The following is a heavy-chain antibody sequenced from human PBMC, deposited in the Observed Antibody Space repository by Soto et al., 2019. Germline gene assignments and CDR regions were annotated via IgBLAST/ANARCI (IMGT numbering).Heavy chain of an antibody. CDR3: ARCTQLVPADFDY. Sequence: QVQLVESGGGVVQPGRSLRLSCAASGFTFSSYAMHWVRQAPGKGLEWVAVISYDGSNKYYADSVKGRFTISRDNSKNTLYLQMNSRRAEDTAVYYCARCTQLVPADFDYWGQGTLVTVSS. D-gene: IGHD2-2*01. CDR1: GFTFSSYA. V-gene: IGHV3-30-3*01. CDR2: ISYDGSNK. J-gene: IGHJ4*02.